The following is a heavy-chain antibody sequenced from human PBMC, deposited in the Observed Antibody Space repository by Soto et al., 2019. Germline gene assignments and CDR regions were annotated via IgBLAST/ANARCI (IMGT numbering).Heavy chain of an antibody. D-gene: IGHD3-9*01. Sequence: PGGSLRLSCAASGFIFKRYWMHWVRQSPGKGLVWISRIYNDGTYSDYADSVRGRFTISRDNVNDTLYLQMNNLRAEDSGLYYCTREPRPISTGTEAYWSQGTQVTVS. CDR1: GFIFKRYW. CDR2: IYNDGTYS. CDR3: TREPRPISTGTEAY. V-gene: IGHV3-74*01. J-gene: IGHJ4*02.